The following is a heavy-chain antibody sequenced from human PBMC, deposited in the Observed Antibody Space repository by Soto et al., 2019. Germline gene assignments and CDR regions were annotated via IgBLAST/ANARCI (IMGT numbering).Heavy chain of an antibody. V-gene: IGHV4-31*03. D-gene: IGHD2-15*01. CDR1: GGSISSGGYY. CDR2: IYYSGST. CDR3: ARSYCSGGSCYNAFDI. J-gene: IGHJ3*02. Sequence: QVQLQESGPGLVKPSQTLSLTCTVSGGSISSGGYYWSWIRQHPGKGLEWIGYIYYSGSTYYNPSLKSRVTISVDTSKNQFSLKLSSVTAADTAVYYCARSYCSGGSCYNAFDIWGQGTMVTVSS.